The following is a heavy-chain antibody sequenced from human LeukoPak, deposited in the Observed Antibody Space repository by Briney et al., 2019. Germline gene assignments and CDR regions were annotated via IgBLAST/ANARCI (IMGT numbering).Heavy chain of an antibody. J-gene: IGHJ4*02. CDR2: ISGSGGST. CDR1: GFTFSSYA. V-gene: IGHV3-23*01. D-gene: IGHD6-19*01. Sequence: GGSLRLSCAASGFTFSSYAMSWVRQAPGKGLEWVSAISGSGGSTSYTDSVKGRFTISRDNSKDTLYLQVYSLRAEDTAIYYCAKAAVSYSSGWYFGHWGQGTLVTVSS. CDR3: AKAAVSYSSGWYFGH.